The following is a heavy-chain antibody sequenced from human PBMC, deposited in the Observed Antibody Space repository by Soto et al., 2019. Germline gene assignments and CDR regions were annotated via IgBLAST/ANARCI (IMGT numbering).Heavy chain of an antibody. D-gene: IGHD1-26*01. V-gene: IGHV4-39*01. CDR1: DGNSIDSGGY. J-gene: IGHJ6*02. Sequence: LVMESDTRSVADGNSIDSGGYWGSNKKTPGKGLECIGSIYNSGSTFYNPSLKSRVTISVDTSKNQFSLKLSSVTAADTAVYYCARNKWELQEYYYHGMDVRGQATTVTLS. CDR2: IYNSGST. CDR3: ARNKWELQEYYYHGMDV.